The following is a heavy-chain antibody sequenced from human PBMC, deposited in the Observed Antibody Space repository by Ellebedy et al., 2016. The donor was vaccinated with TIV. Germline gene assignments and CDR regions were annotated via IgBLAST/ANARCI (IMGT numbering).Heavy chain of an antibody. D-gene: IGHD4-23*01. CDR3: ASWGDYGGNRHLDY. CDR1: GDSISSYS. V-gene: IGHV4-59*01. J-gene: IGHJ4*02. Sequence: SETLSLXXTVSGDSISSYSWSWIRQPPDKGLEWIGHFYYTGSTNYNPSLKSRVAISGDTSKNQFSLKLSSVTAADTAVYYCASWGDYGGNRHLDYWGQGTLVTVSS. CDR2: FYYTGST.